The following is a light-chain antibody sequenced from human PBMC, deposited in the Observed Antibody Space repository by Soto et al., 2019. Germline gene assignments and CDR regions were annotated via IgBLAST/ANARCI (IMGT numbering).Light chain of an antibody. CDR2: AAS. Sequence: DIQLTQSRSSLSASVGDRVTINCRASQSISSFLNWYQQNPGKAPKLLIYAASSLQSGVPTRFSGSGSGTDFTLTISSLQPEDFATYYCQQSYSTPFTFGQGTRLEIK. CDR1: QSISSF. V-gene: IGKV1-39*01. J-gene: IGKJ5*01. CDR3: QQSYSTPFT.